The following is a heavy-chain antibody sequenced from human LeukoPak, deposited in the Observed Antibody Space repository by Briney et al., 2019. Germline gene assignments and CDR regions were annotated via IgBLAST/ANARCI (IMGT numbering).Heavy chain of an antibody. D-gene: IGHD2-2*01. V-gene: IGHV1-2*02. CDR1: GYTFTGYF. Sequence: ASAKVSCKASGYTFTGYFIHWVRQVPGQGLEWMGWINPNSGGTNYAQKFQGRVTMTRDTSTNTAYMELSRLRSDDTAIYYCARESIIPAARGDYWGQGTLVTVSS. J-gene: IGHJ4*02. CDR2: INPNSGGT. CDR3: ARESIIPAARGDY.